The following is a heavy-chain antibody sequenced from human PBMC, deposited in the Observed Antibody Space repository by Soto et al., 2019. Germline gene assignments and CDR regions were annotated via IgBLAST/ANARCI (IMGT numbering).Heavy chain of an antibody. CDR3: ARGIEAAGPKLDY. V-gene: IGHV3-48*01. CDR1: GFTFSSYS. D-gene: IGHD6-13*01. J-gene: IGHJ4*02. Sequence: EVQLVESGGGLVQPGGSLRLSCAASGFTFSSYSMNWVRQAPGKGLEWVSYISSATPTIYYADSVKGRFTISRNNAKNALYLHMNSLRAAATAVYYCARGIEAAGPKLDYWGQGTLVTVSS. CDR2: ISSATPTI.